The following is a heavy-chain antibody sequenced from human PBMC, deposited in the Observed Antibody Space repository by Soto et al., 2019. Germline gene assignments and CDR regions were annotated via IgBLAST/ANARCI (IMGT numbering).Heavy chain of an antibody. D-gene: IGHD5-18*01. V-gene: IGHV3-23*01. CDR3: AEVDTALDY. CDR2: ISGSGGST. J-gene: IGHJ4*02. CDR1: GFTLSRYS. Sequence: GGCLRLSGAAGGFTLSRYSMSCVSQAPGKGLEWVSAISGSGGSTYYADSVKGRFTISRDNPKNTLYLQMNSLRAEDTAVYYCAEVDTALDYWGQGTPVTVSS.